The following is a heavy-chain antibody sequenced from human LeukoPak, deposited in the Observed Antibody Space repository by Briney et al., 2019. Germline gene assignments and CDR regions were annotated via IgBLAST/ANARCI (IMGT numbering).Heavy chain of an antibody. CDR1: GGSISSYY. V-gene: IGHV4-59*08. J-gene: IGHJ5*02. CDR3: ARRGGAVAGTGFNWFDP. CDR2: IYYSGST. D-gene: IGHD6-19*01. Sequence: SETLSLTCTVSGGSISSYYWSWIRQPPGEGLEWIGYIYYSGSTNYNPSLKSRVTISVDTSKNQFSLKLSSVTAADTAVYYCARRGGAVAGTGFNWFDPWGQGTLVTVSS.